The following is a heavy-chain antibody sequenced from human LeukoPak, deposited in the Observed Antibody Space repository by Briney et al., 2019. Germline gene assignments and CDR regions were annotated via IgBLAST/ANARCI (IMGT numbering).Heavy chain of an antibody. CDR1: GFTFSSYN. J-gene: IGHJ5*02. Sequence: NTGGSLRLSCAASGFTFSSYNMNWVRQAPGKGLEWVSCISSSSNYIYYADSVKGRFTISRDNAKNSLFLQMNSLRAEDTAVYYCARWVGYCSSTSCYDGDNWFDPWGQGTLVTVSS. CDR2: ISSSSNYI. V-gene: IGHV3-21*06. CDR3: ARWVGYCSSTSCYDGDNWFDP. D-gene: IGHD2-2*01.